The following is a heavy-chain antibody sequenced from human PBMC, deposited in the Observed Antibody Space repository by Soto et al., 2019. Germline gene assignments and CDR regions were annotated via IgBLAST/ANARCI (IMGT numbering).Heavy chain of an antibody. J-gene: IGHJ4*02. V-gene: IGHV1-18*01. CDR3: ARDAAAGLNDY. CDR1: GYTFTSYG. D-gene: IGHD6-13*01. CDR2: ISAYNGNT. Sequence: ASVKVYCKASGYTFTSYGISWVRQAPGQGLEWMGLISAYNGNTKYAQKFQGRVTMTTDTSTSTAYMEVRSLRSDDTAVYYCARDAAAGLNDYWGQGTLVTVSS.